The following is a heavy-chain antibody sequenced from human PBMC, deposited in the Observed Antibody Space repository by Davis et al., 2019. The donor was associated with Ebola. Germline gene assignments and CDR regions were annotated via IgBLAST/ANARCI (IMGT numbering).Heavy chain of an antibody. V-gene: IGHV1-3*01. CDR1: GYTLTDYT. D-gene: IGHD3-10*01. CDR3: CRARGQGMDV. Sequence: ASVKVSCKTSGYTLTDYTIHWVRQAPGQRLEWMGWIKAGSGDAKYSQTFQGRVTITRDTSGSTVYMELSSLRSEDTAVYYCCRARGQGMDVWGQGTTVTVSS. CDR2: IKAGSGDA. J-gene: IGHJ6*02.